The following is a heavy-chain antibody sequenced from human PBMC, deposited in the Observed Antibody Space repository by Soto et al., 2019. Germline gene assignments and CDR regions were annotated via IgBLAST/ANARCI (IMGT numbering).Heavy chain of an antibody. J-gene: IGHJ6*02. Sequence: SVKVSCKASGGTFSSYAISWVRQAPGQGLEWMGGIIPIFGTANYAQKFQDRVTITADESTSTAYMELSSLRSEDTAVYYCARGPFGVVMVRYYYGMDVWGQGTTVTVSS. CDR3: ARGPFGVVMVRYYYGMDV. CDR2: IIPIFGTA. D-gene: IGHD3-3*01. CDR1: GGTFSSYA. V-gene: IGHV1-69*13.